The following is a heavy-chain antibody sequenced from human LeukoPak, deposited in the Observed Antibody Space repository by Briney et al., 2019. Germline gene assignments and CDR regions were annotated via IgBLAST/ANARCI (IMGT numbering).Heavy chain of an antibody. CDR1: GFTFSSYA. J-gene: IGHJ4*02. D-gene: IGHD3-3*01. V-gene: IGHV3-23*01. CDR3: AREWSLTAFDY. Sequence: GGSLRLSCAVSGFTFSSYAMSWVRQAPGKGLEWVSAISGSGGGTFYADSVKGRFTISRDNSKNTLYLQMNSLRAEDTAVYYCAREWSLTAFDYWGQGTLVTVSS. CDR2: ISGSGGGT.